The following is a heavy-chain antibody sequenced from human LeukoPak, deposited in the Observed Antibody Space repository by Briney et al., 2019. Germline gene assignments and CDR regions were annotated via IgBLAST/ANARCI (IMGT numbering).Heavy chain of an antibody. CDR3: ARLPLIATTRGGFDP. V-gene: IGHV4-59*08. D-gene: IGHD1/OR15-1a*01. CDR2: VYDTGAT. J-gene: IGHJ5*02. CDR1: GGSISGYY. Sequence: SEALSLTCTVSGGSISGYYWSWIRQPPGKRLEWIGYVYDTGATNYNPSLKSRFTISIDTSKNQFSLYLSSVAAADAAVYYCARLPLIATTRGGFDPWGQGTLVTVSS.